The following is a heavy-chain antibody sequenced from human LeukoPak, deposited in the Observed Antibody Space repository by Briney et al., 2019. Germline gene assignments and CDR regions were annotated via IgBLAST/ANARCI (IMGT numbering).Heavy chain of an antibody. Sequence: GGSLRLSCAASGFTFSSYEMNWVRQAPGKGLEWVSYISSSGSTIYYADSVKGRFTISRDNAKNSLYLQMNSLRAEDTAVYYCASLPHILTGYYKDAFDIWGQGTMVTVSS. V-gene: IGHV3-48*03. J-gene: IGHJ3*02. D-gene: IGHD3-9*01. CDR2: ISSSGSTI. CDR3: ASLPHILTGYYKDAFDI. CDR1: GFTFSSYE.